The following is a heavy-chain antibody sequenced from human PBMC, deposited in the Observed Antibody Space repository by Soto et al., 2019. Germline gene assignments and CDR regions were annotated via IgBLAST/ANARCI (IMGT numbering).Heavy chain of an antibody. V-gene: IGHV4-34*01. CDR3: ARTDDPDTMINFDY. Sequence: SETLSLTCAVYGGSFSGYYWSWIRQPPGKGLEWIGEINHSGSTNYNPSLKSRVTISVDTSKNQFSLKLSSVTAADTAVYYCARTDDPDTMINFDYWGQGTLVTVSS. CDR1: GGSFSGYY. D-gene: IGHD3-22*01. CDR2: INHSGST. J-gene: IGHJ4*02.